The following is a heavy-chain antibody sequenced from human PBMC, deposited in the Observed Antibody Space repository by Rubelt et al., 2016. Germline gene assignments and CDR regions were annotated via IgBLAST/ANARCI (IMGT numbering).Heavy chain of an antibody. CDR3: ARAYDFWSGYPQGSPRLMDV. V-gene: IGHV4-61*01. CDR1: GYSISSGYY. CDR2: IYYSGST. J-gene: IGHJ6*02. D-gene: IGHD3-3*01. Sequence: QVQLQESGPGLVKPSETLSLTCTVSGYSISSGYYWGWIRQPPGKGLEWIGYIYYSGSTNYNPSLKSLFTISVETSKNQFSLKLSSVTAADTAVYYCARAYDFWSGYPQGSPRLMDVWGQGTTVTVSS.